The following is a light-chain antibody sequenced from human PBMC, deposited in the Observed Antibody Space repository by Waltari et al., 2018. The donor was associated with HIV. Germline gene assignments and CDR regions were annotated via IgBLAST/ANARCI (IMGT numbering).Light chain of an antibody. CDR1: SRDGGSYKL. V-gene: IGLV2-23*02. CDR3: CSYAGSSTFYV. Sequence: QSALTQPASVSGSPGQSITLSCPGTSRDGGSYKLVSCYQRHPGKAPKLMIYEVSKRPSGVSTRFSGSKSGNTASLTISGLQAEDEADYYCCSYAGSSTFYVFGTGTKVTVL. CDR2: EVS. J-gene: IGLJ1*01.